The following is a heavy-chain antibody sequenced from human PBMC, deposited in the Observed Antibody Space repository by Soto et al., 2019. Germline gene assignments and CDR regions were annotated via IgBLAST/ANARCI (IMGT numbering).Heavy chain of an antibody. J-gene: IGHJ4*02. CDR1: GGTFSSYT. D-gene: IGHD3-9*01. V-gene: IGHV1-69*04. CDR2: IIPILGMA. CDR3: ARDGRYFDWLLFDFDY. Sequence: SVKVSCKASGGTFSSYTISWVRQAPGQGLEWMGRIIPILGMANYAQKFQGRVTITADKSTSTAYMELSSLRSEDTAVYYCARDGRYFDWLLFDFDYWGQGTLVTVSS.